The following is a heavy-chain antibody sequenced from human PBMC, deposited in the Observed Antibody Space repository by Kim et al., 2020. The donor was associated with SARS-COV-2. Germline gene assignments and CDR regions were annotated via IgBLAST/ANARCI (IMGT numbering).Heavy chain of an antibody. CDR2: ISSNGGST. Sequence: GGSLRLSCSASGFTFSSYAMHWVRQAPGKGLEYVSAISSNGGSTYYADSVKGRFTISRDNSKNTLYLQMSSLRAEDTAVYYCVKALKVVVRGVTTRHQYYYYGMDVWGQGTTVTVSS. CDR1: GFTFSSYA. D-gene: IGHD3-10*01. V-gene: IGHV3-64D*06. CDR3: VKALKVVVRGVTTRHQYYYYGMDV. J-gene: IGHJ6*02.